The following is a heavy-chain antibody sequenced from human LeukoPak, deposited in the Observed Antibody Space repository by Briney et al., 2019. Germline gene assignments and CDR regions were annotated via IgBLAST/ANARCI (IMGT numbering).Heavy chain of an antibody. V-gene: IGHV3-21*01. Sequence: PGGSLRLSCAASTFTFSSYNMNWVRQAPGKGLEWVSSISSSGTYIYYRDSVKGRFTISRDNAENSLYLQMNSLRAEDTAVYYCARVGEIETTDYLDYWGQGTLVTVSS. CDR1: TFTFSSYN. D-gene: IGHD4-11*01. CDR3: ARVGEIETTDYLDY. J-gene: IGHJ4*02. CDR2: ISSSGTYI.